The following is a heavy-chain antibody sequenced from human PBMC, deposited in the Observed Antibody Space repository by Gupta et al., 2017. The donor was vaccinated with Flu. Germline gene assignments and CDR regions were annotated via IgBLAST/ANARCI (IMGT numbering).Heavy chain of an antibody. J-gene: IGHJ4*02. CDR3: ARGVPDDSARPTSVYFDF. V-gene: IGHV4-4*07. Sequence: AGKGLEWIGRISRSGTTNYNPSIKSRVTMSIETSKNQYSLKLSSVTAADTAVYYCARGVPDDSARPTSVYFDFLGQGTLVTVSS. D-gene: IGHD4-4*01. CDR2: ISRSGTT.